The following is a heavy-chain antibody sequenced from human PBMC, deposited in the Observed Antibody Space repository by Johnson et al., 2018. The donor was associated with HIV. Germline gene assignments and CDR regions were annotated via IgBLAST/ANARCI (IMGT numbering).Heavy chain of an antibody. J-gene: IGHJ3*02. D-gene: IGHD3-22*01. Sequence: EVQLVESGGGLVQPGGSLKLACAASGFTFSDSAMHWVRQAPGKGLEWVGRIRSKAYTYATAFAASVKGRFTISRDDSNNTAYLQMNSLRSEDTAVYFCTRTDDTYNDDISGYVDAFDIWGQGTMVTVSS. CDR2: IRSKAYTYAT. CDR3: TRTDDTYNDDISGYVDAFDI. CDR1: GFTFSDSA. V-gene: IGHV3-73*02.